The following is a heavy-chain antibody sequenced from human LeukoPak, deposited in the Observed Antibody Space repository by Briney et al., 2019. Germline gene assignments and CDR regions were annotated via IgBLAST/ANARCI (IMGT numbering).Heavy chain of an antibody. J-gene: IGHJ4*02. CDR3: ARDRGSGWYGY. CDR2: IYYSGST. CDR1: GGSISSYY. D-gene: IGHD6-19*01. V-gene: IGHV4-59*01. Sequence: PSETLSLTCTVSGGSISSYYWSWIRQPPGKGLEWIGYIYYSGSTNYNPSLKSRVTISVDTSKNQFSLKLSSVTAADTAVYYCARDRGSGWYGYWGQGTLSPSPQ.